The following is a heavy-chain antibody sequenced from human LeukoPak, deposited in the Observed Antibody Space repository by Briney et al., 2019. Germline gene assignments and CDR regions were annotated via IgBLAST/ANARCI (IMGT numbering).Heavy chain of an antibody. J-gene: IGHJ4*02. CDR1: GFTFSSYS. V-gene: IGHV3-48*01. D-gene: IGHD2-8*01. CDR3: ARDVSN. CDR2: ISGSSSTI. Sequence: GGALRLSCAASGFTFSSYSMNWVRQAPGKGLECVSYISGSSSTIYYADSVKGRFTISRDNAKNSLYLQMNSLRAEDTAVYYCARDVSNWGQGTLVTVSS.